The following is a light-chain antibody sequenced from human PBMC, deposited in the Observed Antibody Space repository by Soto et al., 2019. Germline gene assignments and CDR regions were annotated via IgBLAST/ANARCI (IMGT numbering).Light chain of an antibody. V-gene: IGLV3-21*04. CDR3: QVWDSSSDHLYV. Sequence: SYELTQPPSVSVAPGKTARITCGGTNSGSKSVHWYQQKPGQAPVLVIYYDSDRPSGIPERFSGSNSGNTATLTISRVEAGDEADYYCQVWDSSSDHLYVFGTGTKVTVL. J-gene: IGLJ1*01. CDR2: YDS. CDR1: NSGSKS.